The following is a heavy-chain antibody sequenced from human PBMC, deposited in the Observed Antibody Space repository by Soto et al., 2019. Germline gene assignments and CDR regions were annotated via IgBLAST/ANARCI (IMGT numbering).Heavy chain of an antibody. Sequence: GGSLRLSCAASGFTFSSYSMNWVRQVPGKGLEWVSSISSSSSYIYYADSVKGRFTISRDNAKNSLYLQMNSLRAEDTAVYYCASPTTVRVYWGQGTLVTVSS. V-gene: IGHV3-21*01. CDR1: GFTFSSYS. CDR2: ISSSSSYI. CDR3: ASPTTVRVY. D-gene: IGHD3-10*01. J-gene: IGHJ4*02.